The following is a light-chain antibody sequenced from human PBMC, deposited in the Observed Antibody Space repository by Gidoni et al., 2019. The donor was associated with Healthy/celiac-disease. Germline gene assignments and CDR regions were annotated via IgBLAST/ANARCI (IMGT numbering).Light chain of an antibody. J-gene: IGLJ2*01. Sequence: SSELTQPPSVSVSPGQTARITCSGDALPKQYAYWYQQKPGQAPVLVIYKDSERPSGIPELFSGSSSGTTVTLTISGVQAEDEADYYCQSADSSGTYVVFGGGTKLTVL. CDR1: ALPKQY. CDR2: KDS. CDR3: QSADSSGTYVV. V-gene: IGLV3-25*03.